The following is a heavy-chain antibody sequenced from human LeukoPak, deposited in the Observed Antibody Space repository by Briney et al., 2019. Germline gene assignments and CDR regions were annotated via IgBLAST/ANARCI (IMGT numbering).Heavy chain of an antibody. CDR3: ARDKAHSYGRYFDP. V-gene: IGHV4-59*01. Sequence: SETLSLTCSVSGGSISTYYWNWIRQTPGKGLEWIGHISYGNTDYNPSLKSRVTVSVDTSKNQFSLKLTSVTAADTAVYYCARDKAHSYGRYFDPWGQGALVTVSS. D-gene: IGHD5-18*01. CDR2: ISYGNT. CDR1: GGSISTYY. J-gene: IGHJ5*02.